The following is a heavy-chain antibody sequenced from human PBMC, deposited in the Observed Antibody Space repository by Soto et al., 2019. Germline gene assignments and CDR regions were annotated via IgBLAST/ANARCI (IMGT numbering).Heavy chain of an antibody. CDR3: ARRYCSGGSCSDDAFDI. V-gene: IGHV4-59*01. CDR2: IYYSGST. Sequence: SETLSLTCTVSGGSISSYYWSWIRQPPGKGLEWIGYIYYSGSTNYNPSLKSRVTISVDTSKNQFSLKLSSVTAADTAVYYCARRYCSGGSCSDDAFDIWGLGTMVTV. J-gene: IGHJ3*02. CDR1: GGSISSYY. D-gene: IGHD2-15*01.